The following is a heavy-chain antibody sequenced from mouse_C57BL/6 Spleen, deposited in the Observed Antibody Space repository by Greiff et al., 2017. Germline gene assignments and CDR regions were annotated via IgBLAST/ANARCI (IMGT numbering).Heavy chain of an antibody. J-gene: IGHJ3*01. V-gene: IGHV1-64*01. CDR2: IHPNSGGT. CDR1: GYTFTGYG. D-gene: IGHD1-1*01. Sequence: QVQLQQPGAELVKPGASVTLSCKASGYTFTGYGMHWVKQRPGQGLEWIGMIHPNSGGTNYNEKFKSKAILTADKSSSTAYMQLSSLTSEDSAVYYCAKSPIITTVEAPFAFWGTGTLVTVSA. CDR3: AKSPIITTVEAPFAF.